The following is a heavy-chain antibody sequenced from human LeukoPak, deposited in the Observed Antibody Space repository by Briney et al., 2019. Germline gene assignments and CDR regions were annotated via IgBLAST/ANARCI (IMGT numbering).Heavy chain of an antibody. CDR2: ISGSGGST. D-gene: IGHD3-16*02. Sequence: GGSLRLSCAASGFTFSGYAMSWVRQAPGKGLEWVSAISGSGGSTYYADSVKGRFTISRDNSKNTLYLQMNSLRAEDTAVYYCAKEMFGVVIVLVNYFVYWGQGTLVTVSS. CDR1: GFTFSGYA. CDR3: AKEMFGVVIVLVNYFVY. J-gene: IGHJ4*02. V-gene: IGHV3-23*01.